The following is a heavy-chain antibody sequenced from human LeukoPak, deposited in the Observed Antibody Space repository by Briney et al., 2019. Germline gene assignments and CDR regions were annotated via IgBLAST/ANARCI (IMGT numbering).Heavy chain of an antibody. CDR2: ISAYNGNT. CDR1: GYTFTSYG. Sequence: GASVKVSCKASGYTFTSYGISWVRQAPGQGLEWMGWISAYNGNTNYVQKLQGRVTMTTDTSTSTAYMELRSLRSDDTAVYYCARDARKWELLPNYFDYWGQGTLVTVSS. CDR3: ARDARKWELLPNYFDY. V-gene: IGHV1-18*01. J-gene: IGHJ4*02. D-gene: IGHD1-26*01.